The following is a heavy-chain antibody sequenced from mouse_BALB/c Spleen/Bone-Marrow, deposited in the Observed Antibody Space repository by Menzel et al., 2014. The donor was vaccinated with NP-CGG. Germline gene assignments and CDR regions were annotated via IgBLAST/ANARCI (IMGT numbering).Heavy chain of an antibody. V-gene: IGHV1-69*02. CDR2: IYPSDSYT. CDR3: TRGDYYGSSSFAY. CDR1: GYTFTSYW. Sequence: VQLQQSGAGLVRPGASVKLSCKASGYTFTSYWINWVKQRPGQGLQWIGNIYPSDSYTNYNQKFKDKATLTVDKSFSTAYMQLGSPTSEDSAVYYCTRGDYYGSSSFAYWGQGTLVTVST. D-gene: IGHD1-1*01. J-gene: IGHJ3*01.